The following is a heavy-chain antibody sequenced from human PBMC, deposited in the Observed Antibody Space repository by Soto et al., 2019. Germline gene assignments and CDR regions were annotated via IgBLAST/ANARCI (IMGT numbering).Heavy chain of an antibody. V-gene: IGHV4-4*07. CDR1: SGSISDYY. CDR2: IYSTGST. J-gene: IGHJ6*02. Sequence: SETLSLTCSVSSGSISDYYWSWIRQPAGRGLEWLGRIYSTGSTNYNPPLQSRLTMSVDTSKNHVFLKLRFVTAADTAVYYCAREKDYSPSAIDVWGEGTKV. CDR3: AREKDYSPSAIDV. D-gene: IGHD2-15*01.